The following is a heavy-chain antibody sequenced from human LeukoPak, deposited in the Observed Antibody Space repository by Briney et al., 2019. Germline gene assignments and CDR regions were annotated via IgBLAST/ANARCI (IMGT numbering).Heavy chain of an antibody. D-gene: IGHD4-17*01. CDR2: IYADGNT. V-gene: IGHV3-53*01. Sequence: GGSLRLSCAASGFLVNTNYMTWVRQAPGRGLEWVSFIYADGNTYYADSVKGRFTISRDISKNAVYLQMNSLRAEDTAVYYCARDSYGDANFDSWGQGTLVTVSS. J-gene: IGHJ4*02. CDR3: ARDSYGDANFDS. CDR1: GFLVNTNY.